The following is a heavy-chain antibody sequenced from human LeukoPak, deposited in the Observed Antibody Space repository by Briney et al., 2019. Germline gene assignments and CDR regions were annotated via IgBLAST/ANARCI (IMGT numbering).Heavy chain of an antibody. CDR2: IYYSGNT. CDR3: ARAQKGDFYYDSSGYYYGAFDI. V-gene: IGHV4-38-2*02. J-gene: IGHJ3*02. D-gene: IGHD3-22*01. CDR1: GYSISSGYY. Sequence: SETLSLTCTVSGYSISSGYYWGWIRQPPGKGLEWIGTIYYSGNTYYNPSLKSRVTISVDTSKNQFSLKLSSVTAADTAVYYCARAQKGDFYYDSSGYYYGAFDIWGQGTMVTVSS.